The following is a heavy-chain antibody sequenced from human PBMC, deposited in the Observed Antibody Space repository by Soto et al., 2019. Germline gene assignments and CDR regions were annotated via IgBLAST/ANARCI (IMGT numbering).Heavy chain of an antibody. CDR2: ISAYNGNT. J-gene: IGHJ6*02. D-gene: IGHD3-10*01. Sequence: ASVKVSCKASGYTFTSYVISWVRQAPGQGLEWMGWISAYNGNTNYAQKLQGRVTMTTDTSTSTAYMELRSLRSDDTAVYYCARIPWFGELSPYYYGMDVWGQGTTVTVSS. CDR1: GYTFTSYV. V-gene: IGHV1-18*04. CDR3: ARIPWFGELSPYYYGMDV.